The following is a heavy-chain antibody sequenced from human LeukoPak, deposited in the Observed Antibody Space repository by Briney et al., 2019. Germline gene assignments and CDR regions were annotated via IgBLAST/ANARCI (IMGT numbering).Heavy chain of an antibody. Sequence: GGSLRLCCAASGFTFSDYYMSWIRQAPGKGLEWVSYISSSGSTIYYTDSVKGRFTISRDNAKNSLYLQMNSLRAEDTAVYYCARDRYDYVWGSYRYEYYFDYWGQGTLVTVSS. CDR1: GFTFSDYY. V-gene: IGHV3-11*01. CDR3: ARDRYDYVWGSYRYEYYFDY. CDR2: ISSSGSTI. D-gene: IGHD3-16*02. J-gene: IGHJ4*02.